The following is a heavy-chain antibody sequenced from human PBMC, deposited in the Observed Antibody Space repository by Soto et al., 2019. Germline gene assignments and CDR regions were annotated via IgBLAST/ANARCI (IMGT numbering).Heavy chain of an antibody. CDR3: AKGALSGVLRFLEWLSIIPIY. V-gene: IGHV3-23*01. Sequence: GGSLRLSCAASGLTFNSYAMSWVRQAPGKGLEWVSAISGSGGSTYYADFVKGRFTISRDNSKNTLYLQMNSLRAEDTAVYYCAKGALSGVLRFLEWLSIIPIYSGQGPLVTVSS. CDR1: GLTFNSYA. D-gene: IGHD3-3*01. CDR2: ISGSGGST. J-gene: IGHJ4*02.